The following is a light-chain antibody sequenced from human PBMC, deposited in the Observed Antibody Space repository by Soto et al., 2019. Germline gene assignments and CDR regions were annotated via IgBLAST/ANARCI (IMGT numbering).Light chain of an antibody. J-gene: IGKJ2*01. Sequence: DIQMTQSPSSLSASVGDRVTITCRASQGIRDALGWYQQKPGKVPKRLIYSASSLQNGVPSRFSGSGSETVFTLTISRLEPEDFAVYYCQQYGSSPPLYTFGQGTKLEIK. CDR1: QGIRDA. CDR3: QQYGSSPPLYT. V-gene: IGKV1-17*01. CDR2: SAS.